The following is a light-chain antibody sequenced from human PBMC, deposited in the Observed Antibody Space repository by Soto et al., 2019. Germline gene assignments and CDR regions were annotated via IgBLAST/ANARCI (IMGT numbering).Light chain of an antibody. CDR1: SGHSRYT. CDR2: VESDGSH. CDR3: QTWGTGIP. V-gene: IGLV4-69*01. Sequence: QSVLTQSPSAAASLGASVKLTCTLSSGHSRYTIAWHQQQPEKGPRYLMKVESDGSHSRGDGVPARFSGSSSGAERYLTISGLQSEDEADYYCQTWGTGIPFGGGTKLTVL. J-gene: IGLJ2*01.